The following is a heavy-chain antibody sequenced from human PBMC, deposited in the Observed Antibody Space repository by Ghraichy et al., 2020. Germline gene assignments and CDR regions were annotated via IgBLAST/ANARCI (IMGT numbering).Heavy chain of an antibody. CDR1: GFTFSSYW. V-gene: IGHV3-74*01. D-gene: IGHD3-16*01. Sequence: GGSLRLSCAASGFTFSSYWMHWVRQPPGGGLVWVSRIKGDGSYKNSADSVRGRFTISRDNALNMLHLQMDSLRAEDTAVYYCVRDGGRGYFDRWGRGTLVTGAS. J-gene: IGHJ2*01. CDR3: VRDGGRGYFDR. CDR2: IKGDGSYK.